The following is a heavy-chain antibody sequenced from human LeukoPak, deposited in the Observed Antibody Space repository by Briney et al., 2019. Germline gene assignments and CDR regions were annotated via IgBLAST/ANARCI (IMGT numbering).Heavy chain of an antibody. CDR1: GGSISSSNW. Sequence: PSETLSLTCAVSGGSISSSNWWSWVRPPPGKGLEWIGEIYHSGSTNYNPSLKSRVTISVDKSKNQFSLKLSSVTAADTAVYYCARDFGGRYCSGGSCYSGFDPWGQGTLVTVSS. CDR2: IYHSGST. V-gene: IGHV4-4*02. J-gene: IGHJ5*02. D-gene: IGHD2-15*01. CDR3: ARDFGGRYCSGGSCYSGFDP.